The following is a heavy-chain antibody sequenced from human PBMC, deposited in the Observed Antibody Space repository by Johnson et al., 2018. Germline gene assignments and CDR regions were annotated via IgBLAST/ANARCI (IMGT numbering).Heavy chain of an antibody. CDR2: ISYDGSNK. J-gene: IGHJ3*02. CDR3: AKGSLMAEPVRQESGLPHDAFDI. Sequence: QVQLVQSGGGVVQPGRSLRLSCAASGFPFSSYGMHWGRQAPGKGLEWVALISYDGSNKYYADSVKGRFTISRDNSKNTLYLQMTSLRAEDTAVYYCAKGSLMAEPVRQESGLPHDAFDIWGQGTVVTV. CDR1: GFPFSSYG. D-gene: IGHD3-10*01. V-gene: IGHV3-30*18.